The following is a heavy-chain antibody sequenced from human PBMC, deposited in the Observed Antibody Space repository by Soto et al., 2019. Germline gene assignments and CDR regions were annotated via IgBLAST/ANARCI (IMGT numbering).Heavy chain of an antibody. J-gene: IGHJ4*02. CDR2: ISGSGGST. CDR1: GFTFSSYA. Sequence: GGSLRLSCAASGFTFSSYAMSWVRQAPGKGLEWVSAISGSGGSTYYADSVKGRFTISRDNSKNTLYLQMNSLRAEDTAVYYCAKGGAVYIVATIYDDYWGQGTLVTVAS. V-gene: IGHV3-23*01. CDR3: AKGGAVYIVATIYDDY. D-gene: IGHD5-12*01.